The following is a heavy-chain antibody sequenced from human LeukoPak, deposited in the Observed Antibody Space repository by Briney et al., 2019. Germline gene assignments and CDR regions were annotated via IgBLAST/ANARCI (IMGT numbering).Heavy chain of an antibody. CDR2: ISYDGINK. J-gene: IGHJ6*03. V-gene: IGHV3-30-3*01. Sequence: PGGSLRLSCEASGFTFSNYVIHWVRQAPGKGLEWLAVISYDGINKYYADSVKGRFTISRDHSKTTVDLQMDSLGGADTAVYYCGGSPTYYYMDVGGRGPRVPVSS. CDR3: GGSPTYYYMDV. D-gene: IGHD3-16*01. CDR1: GFTFSNYV.